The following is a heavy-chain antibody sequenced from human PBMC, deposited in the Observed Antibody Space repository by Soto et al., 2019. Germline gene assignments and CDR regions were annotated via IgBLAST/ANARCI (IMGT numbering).Heavy chain of an antibody. CDR2: IYWDDDK. V-gene: IGHV2-5*02. D-gene: IGHD3-22*01. CDR1: GFSLSTSGVG. Sequence: QITLKESGPTLVKPSQTLTLTCTFSGFSLSTSGVGVGWIRQPPGKALEWLALIYWDDDKRYSPSLKSRLTISKDTSENQVVLTLTNVDPVDTATYYYAHMRVTMIVGAGHFHHWGQGTLVTVSS. J-gene: IGHJ1*01. CDR3: AHMRVTMIVGAGHFHH.